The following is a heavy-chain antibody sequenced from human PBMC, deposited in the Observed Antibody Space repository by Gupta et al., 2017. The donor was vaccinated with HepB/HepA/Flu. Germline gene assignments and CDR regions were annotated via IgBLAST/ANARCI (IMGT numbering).Heavy chain of an antibody. V-gene: IGHV3-23*01. Sequence: EVQLLESGGGLVLPGGSLRLSCAGSEFMFSNYGMSWVRQAAGKGLEWVSSIRGSGDATYYADSVKGRFTISRDNSKNTLYLQMNRLGAEDTAVYYCAKGPHYYESSGYKYYFFYMDVWGKGTTVTVSS. CDR1: EFMFSNYG. CDR2: IRGSGDAT. CDR3: AKGPHYYESSGYKYYFFYMDV. D-gene: IGHD3-22*01. J-gene: IGHJ6*03.